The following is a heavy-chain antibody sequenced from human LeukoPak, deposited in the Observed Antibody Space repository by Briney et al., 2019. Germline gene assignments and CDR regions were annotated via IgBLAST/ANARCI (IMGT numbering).Heavy chain of an antibody. CDR3: AKGQQLSSPFDY. V-gene: IGHV3-30*18. D-gene: IGHD6-13*01. CDR2: ISYDGSNK. Sequence: PGGSLRLSCAAPGFTFSSYGMHWVRQAPGKGLEWVAVISYDGSNKYYADSVKGRFTISRDNSKNTLYLQMNSLRAEDTAVYYCAKGQQLSSPFDYWGQGTLVTVSS. CDR1: GFTFSSYG. J-gene: IGHJ4*02.